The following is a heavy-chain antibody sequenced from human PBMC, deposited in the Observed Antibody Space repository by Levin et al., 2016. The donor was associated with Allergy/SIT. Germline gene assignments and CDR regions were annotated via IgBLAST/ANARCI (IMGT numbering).Heavy chain of an antibody. Sequence: ETLSLTCAASGFTFSSYWMTWVRQAPGKGLEWVANIKEDGSAKFYVDSVKGRFTISRDNAKNSLYLLMTNLRADDTAVYYCAWSGYYGNYFDYWGQGTLVTVSS. CDR1: GFTFSSYW. CDR2: IKEDGSAK. D-gene: IGHD3-3*01. CDR3: AWSGYYGNYFDY. V-gene: IGHV3-7*01. J-gene: IGHJ4*02.